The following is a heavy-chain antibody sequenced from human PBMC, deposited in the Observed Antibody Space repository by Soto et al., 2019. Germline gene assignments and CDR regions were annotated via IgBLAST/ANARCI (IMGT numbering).Heavy chain of an antibody. CDR2: IIPIFGTA. V-gene: IGHV1-69*06. CDR1: GGTFSSYA. D-gene: IGHD1-7*01. Sequence: QVQLVQSGAEVKKPGSSVKVSCKASGGTFSSYAISWVRQAPGQGLEWMGGIIPIFGTANYAQKFQGRVTITADKSTSTAHMELSSLRAEDTAVYYCALRALELRVHYYYGMDVWGQGTTVTVSS. J-gene: IGHJ6*02. CDR3: ALRALELRVHYYYGMDV.